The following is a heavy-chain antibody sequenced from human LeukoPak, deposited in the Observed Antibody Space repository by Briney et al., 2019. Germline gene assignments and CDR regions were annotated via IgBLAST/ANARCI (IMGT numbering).Heavy chain of an antibody. CDR2: ISSSSSYI. D-gene: IGHD3-22*01. CDR1: RFTFSSYS. J-gene: IGHJ5*02. V-gene: IGHV3-21*01. CDR3: AGGGHYYDSSGFRAS. Sequence: GGSLRLPCAASRFTFSSYSMNWVRQAPGKGLEWVSSISSSSSYIYYADSVKGRFTISRDNAKNSLYLQMNSVSCEATAVSYSAGGGHYYDSSGFRASSGQGTLVTASS.